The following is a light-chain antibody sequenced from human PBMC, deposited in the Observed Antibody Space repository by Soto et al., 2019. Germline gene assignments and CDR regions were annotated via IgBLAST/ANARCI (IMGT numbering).Light chain of an antibody. V-gene: IGLV4-60*02. CDR3: ESWYSNTHKV. CDR1: SGHNTYI. CDR2: LDRSGSY. J-gene: IGLJ3*02. Sequence: QLVLTQSSSASASLGSSVKLTCILSSGHNTYIIAWHQQQPGKAPRFLMTLDRSGSYNSGSGVADRFSGYSSGAARYRTISNLQCEDEGDYYCESWYSNTHKVFGGGTKLTVL.